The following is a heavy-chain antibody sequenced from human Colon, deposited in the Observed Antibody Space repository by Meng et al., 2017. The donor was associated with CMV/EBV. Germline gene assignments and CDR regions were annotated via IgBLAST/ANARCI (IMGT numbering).Heavy chain of an antibody. CDR2: ISTSGTPI. Sequence: GESLKISCAASGFDFSDYYMTWVRQAPGKGLEWISYISTSGTPIYYADSVKGRFTISRDNARASLFLQMNSLTAEDTGVYYCVGSTVRYIFDHWGQGTLVTVSS. CDR3: VGSTVRYIFDH. J-gene: IGHJ4*02. D-gene: IGHD4-17*01. V-gene: IGHV3-11*01. CDR1: GFDFSDYY.